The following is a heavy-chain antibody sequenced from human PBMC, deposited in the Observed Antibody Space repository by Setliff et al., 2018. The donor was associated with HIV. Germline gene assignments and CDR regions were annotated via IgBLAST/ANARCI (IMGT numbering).Heavy chain of an antibody. J-gene: IGHJ3*02. Sequence: KPSETLSLTCTVSGGSISSSNYYWGWIRQPPGKGLQWIGSIYDTGSTYYNPSLKSRVTISVDTSKNQFSLNLSSVTATDTAVYSCSRRNTMVRGIIIDPYDAFDMWGQGTVVTVSS. V-gene: IGHV4-39*01. CDR3: SRRNTMVRGIIIDPYDAFDM. D-gene: IGHD3-10*01. CDR1: GGSISSSNYY. CDR2: IYDTGST.